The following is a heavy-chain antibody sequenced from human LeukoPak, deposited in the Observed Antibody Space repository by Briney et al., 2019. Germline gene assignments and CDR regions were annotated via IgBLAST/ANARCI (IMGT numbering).Heavy chain of an antibody. J-gene: IGHJ6*02. D-gene: IGHD1-7*01. Sequence: GESLKISCKGSGYMFTSYWIGWVRQMPGKGLEWMGIINPDDSDTRYSPSFQGQVTISADKPISTAYLRWSSLKASDTAMYYCTRQLELQNYYGMDVWGQGTTVTVSS. CDR1: GYMFTSYW. CDR3: TRQLELQNYYGMDV. V-gene: IGHV5-51*01. CDR2: INPDDSDT.